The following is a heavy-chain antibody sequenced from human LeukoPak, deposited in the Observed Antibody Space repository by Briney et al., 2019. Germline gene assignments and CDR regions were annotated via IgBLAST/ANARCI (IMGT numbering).Heavy chain of an antibody. J-gene: IGHJ4*02. CDR3: ARSEGYNWNYDY. V-gene: IGHV3-21*01. CDR1: GFTFSSYS. D-gene: IGHD1-1*01. CDR2: ISSSSSYI. Sequence: GGSLRLSCAASGFTFSSYSMNWVRQAPGKGLEWVSSISSSSSYIYYADPVKGRFTISRDNAKNSLYLQMNSLRAEDTAVYYCARSEGYNWNYDYWGQGTLVTVSS.